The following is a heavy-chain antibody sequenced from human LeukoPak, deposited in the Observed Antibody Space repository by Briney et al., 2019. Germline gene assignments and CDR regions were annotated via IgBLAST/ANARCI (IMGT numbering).Heavy chain of an antibody. CDR2: IYYSGST. CDR3: ASRYYYDSSGSDYAFDI. CDR1: GGSISSCY. D-gene: IGHD3-22*01. V-gene: IGHV4-59*01. J-gene: IGHJ3*02. Sequence: SETLSLTCTVSGGSISSCYWSWIRQPPGKGLEWIGHIYYSGSTNYNPSLKSRVTISVDTSKNQFSLKLSSVTAADTAVYYCASRYYYDSSGSDYAFDIWGQGTMVTVSS.